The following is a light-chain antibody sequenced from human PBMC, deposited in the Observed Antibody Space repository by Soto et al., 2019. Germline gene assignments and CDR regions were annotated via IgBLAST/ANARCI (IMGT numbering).Light chain of an antibody. CDR1: LSVGTN. CDR2: GAT. Sequence: VMTQSPATLSVSPGERATLSCRASLSVGTNLAWYQQKPGQPPRLLIYGATTRATGIPARFSGSGSGTDFTLTISSLQSEDFAVYYCQHRNNWPPGTFGQGTRVEIK. V-gene: IGKV3-15*01. J-gene: IGKJ1*01. CDR3: QHRNNWPPGT.